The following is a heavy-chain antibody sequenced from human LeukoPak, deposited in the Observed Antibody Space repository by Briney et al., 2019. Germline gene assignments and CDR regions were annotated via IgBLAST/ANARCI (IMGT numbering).Heavy chain of an antibody. J-gene: IGHJ3*02. CDR1: GFVVSSNY. D-gene: IGHD3-16*01. Sequence: GGSLRLSCAASGFVVSSNYMSWVRQAPGKGLEWVSIIYSGGSTNYADSVKGRFTISRDNSKNTLYLQMNSLRAEDTAVYYCAGGPGKLDAFDIWGLGTMVTVSS. CDR3: AGGPGKLDAFDI. CDR2: IYSGGST. V-gene: IGHV3-66*01.